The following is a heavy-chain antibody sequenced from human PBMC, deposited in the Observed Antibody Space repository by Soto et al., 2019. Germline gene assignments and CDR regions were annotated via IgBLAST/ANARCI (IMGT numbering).Heavy chain of an antibody. D-gene: IGHD2-2*01. V-gene: IGHV4-31*03. CDR1: GGSISSGGYY. CDR2: IYYSGST. Sequence: SETLSLTCTVSGGSISSGGYYWSWIRQHPGKGLEWIGYIYYSGSTYYNPSLKSRVTISVETSKNQFSLKLSSVTAADTAVYYCASEYCSSTSCPDAFDIWGQGTMVTVSS. CDR3: ASEYCSSTSCPDAFDI. J-gene: IGHJ3*02.